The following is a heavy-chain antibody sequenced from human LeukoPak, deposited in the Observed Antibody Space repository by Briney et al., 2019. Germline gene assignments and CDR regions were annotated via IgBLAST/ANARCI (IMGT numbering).Heavy chain of an antibody. J-gene: IGHJ6*03. V-gene: IGHV4-38-2*01. CDR2: IYHSGST. CDR1: VYSISSGYY. CDR3: ARHSGLSHYQLLWDYYYYYMDV. D-gene: IGHD2-2*01. Sequence: SETLSLTCAVSVYSISSGYYWGWIRQPPGKGLEWIGSIYHSGSTYYNPSLKSRVTISVDTSKNQFSLKLSSVTAADTAVYYCARHSGLSHYQLLWDYYYYYMDVWGKGTTVTVSS.